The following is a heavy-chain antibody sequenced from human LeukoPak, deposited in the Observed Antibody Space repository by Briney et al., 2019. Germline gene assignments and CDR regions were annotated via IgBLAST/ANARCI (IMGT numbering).Heavy chain of an antibody. CDR2: ISSSGSYI. CDR3: ARGTTGGSGYYRLLDY. V-gene: IGHV3-21*01. J-gene: IGHJ4*02. CDR1: GFTFSSYS. Sequence: PGGSLRLSCAASGFTFSSYSMNWVRQAPAKGLEWVSSISSSGSYIYYADSVKGRFTISRDNAKNSLYLQMNSLRAEDTAVYYCARGTTGGSGYYRLLDYWGQGTLVTVSS. D-gene: IGHD3-22*01.